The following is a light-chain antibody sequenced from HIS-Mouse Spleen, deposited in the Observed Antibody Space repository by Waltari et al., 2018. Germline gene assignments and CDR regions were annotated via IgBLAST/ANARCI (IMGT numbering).Light chain of an antibody. J-gene: IGKJ4*01. CDR1: QSVSSY. CDR3: QQRSHWPPFT. V-gene: IGKV3-11*01. CDR2: DSS. Sequence: EIVLTQSPATLSLSPGERATLSCRARQSVSSYLAWYQQKPGQAPRLLIYDSSNRATGIPARFSGSGSGTAFTLTISSLEPEDFAVYYCQQRSHWPPFTFGGGTKVEIK.